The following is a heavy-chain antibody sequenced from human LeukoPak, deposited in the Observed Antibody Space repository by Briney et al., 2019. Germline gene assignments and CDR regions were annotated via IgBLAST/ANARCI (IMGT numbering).Heavy chain of an antibody. J-gene: IGHJ4*02. D-gene: IGHD3-22*01. Sequence: GGSLRLSCVVSGFSFSDYEMNWVRQVPGKGLEWISYMSRPGSAIYYSASVKGRFTISRDNAKNSVYLQMNSLRAEDTAVYYCARDLMIVMVEEEGSADYWGQGTLVTVSS. CDR2: MSRPGSAI. V-gene: IGHV3-48*03. CDR3: ARDLMIVMVEEEGSADY. CDR1: GFSFSDYE.